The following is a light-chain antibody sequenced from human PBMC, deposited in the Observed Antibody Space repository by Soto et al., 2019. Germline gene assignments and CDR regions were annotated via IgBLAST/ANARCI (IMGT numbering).Light chain of an antibody. CDR2: GAS. V-gene: IGKV3-20*01. CDR1: QSVSSSY. CDR3: QQHGSSPT. J-gene: IGKJ2*01. Sequence: EIVLTQSPGTLSLSPGERATLSCRASQSVSSSYLAWYQQKPGQAPGLLIYGASSRATGIPDRFSGSGSGTDFTITISRLEPEDFAGYYCQQHGSSPTFGQGTQLEIK.